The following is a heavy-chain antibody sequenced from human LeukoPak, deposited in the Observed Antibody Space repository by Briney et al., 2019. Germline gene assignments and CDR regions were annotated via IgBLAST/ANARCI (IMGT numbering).Heavy chain of an antibody. D-gene: IGHD3-10*01. CDR3: ARQYGSGIDY. V-gene: IGHV4-39*01. CDR2: IYYSGST. CDR1: GGSISSYY. J-gene: IGHJ4*02. Sequence: SETLSLTCTVSGGSISSYYWSWIRQPPGKGLEWIGSIYYSGSTYYNPSLKSRVTISVDTSKNQFSLKLSSVTAEDTAVYYCARQYGSGIDYWGQGTLVTVSS.